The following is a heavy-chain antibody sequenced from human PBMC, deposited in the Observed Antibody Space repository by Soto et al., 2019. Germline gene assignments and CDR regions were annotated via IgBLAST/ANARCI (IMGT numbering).Heavy chain of an antibody. V-gene: IGHV4-31*03. CDR2: IYYSGST. J-gene: IGHJ5*02. Sequence: QVQLQESGPGLVKPSQTLSLTCTVSGGSISSGGYYWSWIRQHPGKGLEWIGYIYYSGSTYYNPSPKGRVXXPXEXXKSQFSLKLSSVTAADTAVYYCARDYYGAGSRADPWGQGTLVTVSS. D-gene: IGHD3-10*01. CDR1: GGSISSGGYY. CDR3: ARDYYGAGSRADP.